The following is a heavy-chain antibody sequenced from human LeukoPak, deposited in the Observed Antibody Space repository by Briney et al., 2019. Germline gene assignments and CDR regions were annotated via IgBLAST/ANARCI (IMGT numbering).Heavy chain of an antibody. CDR2: INHSGST. V-gene: IGHV4-34*01. CDR3: ARVGYCSSTSCHQ. D-gene: IGHD2-2*01. Sequence: SETLSLTCAVYGGSFSGYYWSWIRQPPGKGLEWIGEINHSGSTNYNPSLKSRVTISVDTSKNQFSLKLSSVTAADTAVYYCARVGYCSSTSCHQGGQGTLVTVSS. J-gene: IGHJ4*02. CDR1: GGSFSGYY.